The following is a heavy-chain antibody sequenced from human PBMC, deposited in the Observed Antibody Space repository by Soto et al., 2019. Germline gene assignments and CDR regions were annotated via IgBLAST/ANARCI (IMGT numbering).Heavy chain of an antibody. V-gene: IGHV3-11*01. CDR1: GFTFTDFY. Sequence: PGGSLRLSCAASGFTFTDFYMTWVRQAPGQGLEWVSYISSSSSAIYYADSVKGRFTISRDNAKNSVYLQMNSLRVEDTAVYYCVRDPSSLDVWGQGTMVTVSS. J-gene: IGHJ3*01. CDR2: ISSSSSAI. CDR3: VRDPSSLDV.